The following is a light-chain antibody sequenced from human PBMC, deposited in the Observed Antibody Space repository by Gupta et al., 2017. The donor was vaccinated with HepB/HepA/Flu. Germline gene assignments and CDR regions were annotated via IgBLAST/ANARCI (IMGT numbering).Light chain of an antibody. J-gene: IGKJ1*01. V-gene: IGKV1-39*01. CDR2: AAS. CDR1: QSISSY. Sequence: QMTQSPSSLSASVGDRVTITCRASQSISSYLNWYQQKPGKAPKLLIYAASSWQSGVPSRFSGSGYGKYLPLTSSIRQQEDFASYYCQHSDSTPEWTFGQGTKVEIK. CDR3: QHSDSTPEWT.